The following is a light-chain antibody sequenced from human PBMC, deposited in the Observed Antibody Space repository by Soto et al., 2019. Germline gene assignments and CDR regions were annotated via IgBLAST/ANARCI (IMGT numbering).Light chain of an antibody. V-gene: IGKV3-20*01. Sequence: EIVMTQSPATLSVSPGERVTLSCRASQSVSSNLAWYQQKPGQAPRLLISGASRRATGIPDRFSGAGSGTDFTLTISRLEPEDFALYYCQQHDILPITFGQGTRLEIK. J-gene: IGKJ5*01. CDR1: QSVSSN. CDR2: GAS. CDR3: QQHDILPIT.